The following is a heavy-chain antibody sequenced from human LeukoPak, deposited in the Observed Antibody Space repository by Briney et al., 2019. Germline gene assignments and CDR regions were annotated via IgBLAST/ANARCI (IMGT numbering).Heavy chain of an antibody. CDR1: GGSISSYY. Sequence: PSETLSLTCPVSGGSISSYYWSWIRQPPGKGLEWIGYIYYSGSTNYNPSLKSRVTISVDTSKNQFSLKLSSVTAADTAVYYCAEGYYDSGKGWFDPGGRGTLVTVSS. CDR2: IYYSGST. V-gene: IGHV4-59*01. J-gene: IGHJ5*02. D-gene: IGHD3-10*01. CDR3: AEGYYDSGKGWFDP.